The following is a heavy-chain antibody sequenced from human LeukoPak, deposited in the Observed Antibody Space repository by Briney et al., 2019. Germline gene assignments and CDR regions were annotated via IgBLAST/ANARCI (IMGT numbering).Heavy chain of an antibody. J-gene: IGHJ5*02. D-gene: IGHD2/OR15-2a*01. Sequence: GASVKVSCEASGYTFTSYGISWVRQAPGQGLEWMGWVSTYSDKRNYAQKFQGRVTMTTDTSTNTAYVELRSLSSDDTAVYYCARDWDGRNKSCNDCCDPWGQGTLVTVSS. CDR2: VSTYSDKR. CDR3: ARDWDGRNKSCNDCCDP. CDR1: GYTFTSYG. V-gene: IGHV1-18*01.